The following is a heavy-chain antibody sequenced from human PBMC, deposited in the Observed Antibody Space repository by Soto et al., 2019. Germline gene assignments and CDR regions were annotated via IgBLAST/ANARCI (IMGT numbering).Heavy chain of an antibody. V-gene: IGHV3-30-3*01. CDR3: AKVMVKNWFDP. D-gene: IGHD5-18*01. Sequence: PGWSLSLSCASSGFTFSSYAMHWVRQAPGKGLEWVAVISYDGSNKYYADFVKGRFTISRDNSKNTLYLQMNSLRADDTAVYYCAKVMVKNWFDPWGQGTPVTVSS. CDR1: GFTFSSYA. J-gene: IGHJ5*02. CDR2: ISYDGSNK.